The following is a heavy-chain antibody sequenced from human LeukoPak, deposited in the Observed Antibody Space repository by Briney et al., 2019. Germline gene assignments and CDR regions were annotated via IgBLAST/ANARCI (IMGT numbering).Heavy chain of an antibody. CDR1: GYTFTGYY. V-gene: IGHV1-2*02. Sequence: ASVKVSCKASGYTFTGYYMHWVRQAPGQGLEWMGWINPNSGGTNYAQKFQGRVTVTTDTSTSTAYMELNSLGSEDTAVYYCARERRAWGEDFWGQGTLVTVSS. J-gene: IGHJ4*02. D-gene: IGHD3-16*01. CDR2: INPNSGGT. CDR3: ARERRAWGEDF.